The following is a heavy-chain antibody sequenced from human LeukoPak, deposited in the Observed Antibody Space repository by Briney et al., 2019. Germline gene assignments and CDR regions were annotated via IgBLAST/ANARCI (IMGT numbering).Heavy chain of an antibody. J-gene: IGHJ4*02. CDR1: GFTFSSYG. CDR2: IWYDGSNK. D-gene: IGHD1-1*01. CDR3: ARITRPYYFDY. V-gene: IGHV3-33*01. Sequence: PGGSLRLSCAASGFTFSSYGMHWVRQAPGKGLEWVAVIWYDGSNKYYADSVKGRFTISRDNSKNTLYLQMNSLRAEDTAVYYCARITRPYYFDYWGRGTLVTVSS.